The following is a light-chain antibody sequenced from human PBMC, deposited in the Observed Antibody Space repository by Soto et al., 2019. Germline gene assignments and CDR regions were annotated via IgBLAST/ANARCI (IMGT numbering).Light chain of an antibody. CDR2: DAS. V-gene: IGKV1-5*01. CDR1: QSLNRW. Sequence: DIEMSQSPSSLSASVGGRVTITCRASQSLNRWLAWYQQKPGKAPKLLIYDASSLQSGVPSRFSGSGSGTDFTLTISSLQPEDFATYYCLQDYTYPYTFGQGTRLEIK. J-gene: IGKJ5*01. CDR3: LQDYTYPYT.